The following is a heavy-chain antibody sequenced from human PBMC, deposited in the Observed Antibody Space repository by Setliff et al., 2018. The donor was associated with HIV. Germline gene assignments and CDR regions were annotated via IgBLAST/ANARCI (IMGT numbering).Heavy chain of an antibody. J-gene: IGHJ6*03. D-gene: IGHD6-6*01. Sequence: PGGSLRLSCAASGFTFSDYYMTWIRQAPGKGLEWVSYISGSGNIIYYADSVKGRFTISRDNAKNTLYLQMNSLRAEDTAVYYCAKEVLRAARYYYYMDVWGKGTTVTVSS. CDR2: ISGSGNII. CDR3: AKEVLRAARYYYYMDV. CDR1: GFTFSDYY. V-gene: IGHV3-11*04.